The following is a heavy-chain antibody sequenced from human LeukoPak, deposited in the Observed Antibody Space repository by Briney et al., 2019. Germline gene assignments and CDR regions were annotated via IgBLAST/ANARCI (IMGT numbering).Heavy chain of an antibody. V-gene: IGHV4-59*08. D-gene: IGHD6-13*01. CDR1: GGSISSYY. J-gene: IGHJ5*02. Sequence: SETLSLTCTVSGGSISSYYWSWIRQPPGKGLEWIGYIYYRGSTNYNPSLKSRVTISVDTSKNQFSPKLSSVTTADTAVYYCARQGYSRGIDPWGQGTLVTVSS. CDR2: IYYRGST. CDR3: ARQGYSRGIDP.